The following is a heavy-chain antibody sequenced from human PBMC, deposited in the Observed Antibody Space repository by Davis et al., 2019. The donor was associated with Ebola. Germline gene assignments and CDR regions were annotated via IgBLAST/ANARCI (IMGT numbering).Heavy chain of an antibody. CDR2: ISAYNGNT. Sequence: ASVKVSCKASGYTFTSYGISWVRQAPGQGLEWMGWISAYNGNTNYAQKLQGRVTITADESTSTAYMELSSLRSEDTAVYYCAGYCSSTSCRPINNAFDIWGQGTMVTVSS. D-gene: IGHD2-2*01. V-gene: IGHV1-18*01. J-gene: IGHJ3*02. CDR1: GYTFTSYG. CDR3: AGYCSSTSCRPINNAFDI.